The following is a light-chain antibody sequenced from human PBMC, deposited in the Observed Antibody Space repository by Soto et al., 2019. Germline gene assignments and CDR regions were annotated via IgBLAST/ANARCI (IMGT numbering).Light chain of an antibody. V-gene: IGKV3-11*01. CDR1: ERISHS. Sequence: DIVLTQSPATLSLSPLKGVDLXGRTNERISHSLAWYQQKPGQAPRILIYDASFRATGIPERFSGSGSGTDFTLSISSLEPEDFAVYYCQLSQQRSSWPPIAFGQGTRLEIK. CDR2: DAS. J-gene: IGKJ5*01. CDR3: QLSQQRSSWPPIA.